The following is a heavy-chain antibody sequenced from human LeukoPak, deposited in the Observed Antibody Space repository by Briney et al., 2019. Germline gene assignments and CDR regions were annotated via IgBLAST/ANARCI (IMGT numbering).Heavy chain of an antibody. CDR3: ARGTGEVRRGGF. CDR2: IKEDGSEI. V-gene: IGHV3-7*01. Sequence: GGSLRLSCAASGFTFSNSWMDWVRRAPGKGLEWVASIKEDGSEINYVDSVKGRFTISRDNAKNSLYLQMNSLRAEDTAVYYCARGTGEVRRGGFWGQGTLVTVSS. D-gene: IGHD1-26*01. J-gene: IGHJ4*02. CDR1: GFTFSNSW.